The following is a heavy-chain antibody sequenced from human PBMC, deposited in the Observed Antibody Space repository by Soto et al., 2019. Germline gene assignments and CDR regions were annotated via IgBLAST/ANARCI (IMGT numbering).Heavy chain of an antibody. CDR3: PKGGGYGQRFTCFDP. CDR1: GFTFSSYA. CDR2: ISGSGGST. J-gene: IGHJ5*02. V-gene: IGHV3-23*01. Sequence: GGSLRLSCAASGFTFSSYAMSWVRQAPGKGLEWVSAISGSGGSTYYADSVKGRFTISRDNSKNTLYLQMNSLRAEDTAVYYCPKGGGYGQRFTCFDPWGQETLVTVSP. D-gene: IGHD5-18*01.